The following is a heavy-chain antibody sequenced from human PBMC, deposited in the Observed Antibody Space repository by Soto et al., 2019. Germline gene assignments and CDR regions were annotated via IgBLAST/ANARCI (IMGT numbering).Heavy chain of an antibody. D-gene: IGHD2-15*01. Sequence: QLQLQESGPGLVKPSETLSLTCTVSGGSISNYYWSWIRQSPGKGLEWIGYIYYSGSTNYNPSLKNRVTISVDTSKNQFSLKLSSVTAADTAVYYCARIVAAVFDYWGQGTLVTVSS. CDR3: ARIVAAVFDY. CDR2: IYYSGST. V-gene: IGHV4-59*01. J-gene: IGHJ4*02. CDR1: GGSISNYY.